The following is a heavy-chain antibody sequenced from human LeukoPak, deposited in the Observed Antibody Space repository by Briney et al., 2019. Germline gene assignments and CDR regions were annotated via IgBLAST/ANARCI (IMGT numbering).Heavy chain of an antibody. D-gene: IGHD5/OR15-5a*01. J-gene: IGHJ6*02. Sequence: GRSLRLSCAASGFTFSSYAMHWVRQAPGKGLEWVAVISYDGSNKYYADSVKGRFTISRDNSKNTLYPQMNSLRAEDTAVYYCARAVSPYYGMDVWGQGTTVTVSS. V-gene: IGHV3-30-3*01. CDR3: ARAVSPYYGMDV. CDR1: GFTFSSYA. CDR2: ISYDGSNK.